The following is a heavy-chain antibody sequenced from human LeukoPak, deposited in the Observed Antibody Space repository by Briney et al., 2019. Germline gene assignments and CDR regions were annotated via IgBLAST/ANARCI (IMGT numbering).Heavy chain of an antibody. Sequence: PGGSLRLSCAASGCTFSSYWMHWVRQAPGKGLVWVSRINSDGSSTSYADSVKGRFTISRDNAKNTLYLQMNSLRAEDTAVYYCARDYAGTNWFDPWGQGTLVTVSS. CDR2: INSDGSST. V-gene: IGHV3-74*01. J-gene: IGHJ5*02. D-gene: IGHD1-26*01. CDR1: GCTFSSYW. CDR3: ARDYAGTNWFDP.